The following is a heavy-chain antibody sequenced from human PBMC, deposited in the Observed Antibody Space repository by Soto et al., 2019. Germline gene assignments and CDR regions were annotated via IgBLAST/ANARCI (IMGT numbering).Heavy chain of an antibody. J-gene: IGHJ4*02. CDR3: ARDRDNSNWPNFDY. CDR2: VIPIFDVT. CDR1: GGTFSIYT. V-gene: IGHV1-69*02. D-gene: IGHD6-13*01. Sequence: QVQLVQSGSEVKKPGSSVKVSCKASGGTFSIYTISWVRQAPGQGLEWMGRVIPIFDVTSYAQRFQGRVTITADKSTTTAYMELSSLRSEDTAVYYCARDRDNSNWPNFDYWGQGTRVTVSS.